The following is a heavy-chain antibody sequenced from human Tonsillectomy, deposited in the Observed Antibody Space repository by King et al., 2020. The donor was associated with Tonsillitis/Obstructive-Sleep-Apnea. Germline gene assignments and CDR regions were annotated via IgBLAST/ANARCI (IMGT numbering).Heavy chain of an antibody. D-gene: IGHD6-13*01. CDR1: GFTFDDYG. V-gene: IGHV3-20*01. J-gene: IGHJ6*03. Sequence: VQLVESGGGVVRPGGSLRLSCAASGFTFDDYGMGWVRKAQGKGLEWVPGFNWIVGSPGLQALLKGRFTISGDNAKNSLYLQMNSLRAEDTALYHCAGEGKVYEATGGTYYYYMAVWGKGTTVTVSS. CDR3: AGEGKVYEATGGTYYYYMAV. CDR2: FNWIVGSP.